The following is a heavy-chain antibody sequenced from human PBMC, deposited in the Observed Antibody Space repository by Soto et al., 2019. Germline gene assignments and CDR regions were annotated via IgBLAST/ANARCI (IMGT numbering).Heavy chain of an antibody. CDR2: IYPGDSDT. CDR3: ARRSSGSFDS. D-gene: IGHD3-22*01. J-gene: IGHJ4*02. V-gene: IGHV5-51*01. Sequence: GASLKISCKASGYTFTSYWTGWVRQMPGKGLEWMGIIYPGDSDTTYSPSFQGHVTISADKSITTAYLQWSSLKASDTATYYCARRSSGSFDSWGLGTLVIVSS. CDR1: GYTFTSYW.